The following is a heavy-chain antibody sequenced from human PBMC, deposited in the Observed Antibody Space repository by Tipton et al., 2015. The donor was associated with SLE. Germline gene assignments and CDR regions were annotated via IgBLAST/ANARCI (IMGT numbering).Heavy chain of an antibody. CDR2: ISNSETT. CDR3: AGAWQGYCSGGTCYVLDY. CDR1: GGSISSHY. J-gene: IGHJ4*02. V-gene: IGHV4-59*11. Sequence: TLSLTCTVSGGSISSHYWSWIRQAPGKGLEWIGYISNSETTNYKPSLNSRVTISVDTSKNQLSLKLRSVTAAGTAVYYCAGAWQGYCSGGTCYVLDYWGQGTLVTVSS. D-gene: IGHD2-15*01.